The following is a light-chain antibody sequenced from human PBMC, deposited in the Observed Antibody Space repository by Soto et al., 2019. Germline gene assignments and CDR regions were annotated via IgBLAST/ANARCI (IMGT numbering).Light chain of an antibody. Sequence: QSALTQPASVSGSPGQSITISCTGTRSDVGGYKYVSWYQQHPGKAPKLMIYEVSNRPSGVSNRFSGSKSGNTASLTISGLQAEDEAEYYCSSYTSSSTYVLGSGTKLTVL. J-gene: IGLJ1*01. CDR1: RSDVGGYKY. V-gene: IGLV2-14*01. CDR2: EVS. CDR3: SSYTSSSTYV.